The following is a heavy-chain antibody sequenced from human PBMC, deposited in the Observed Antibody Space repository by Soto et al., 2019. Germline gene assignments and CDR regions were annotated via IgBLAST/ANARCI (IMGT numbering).Heavy chain of an antibody. D-gene: IGHD6-6*01. CDR3: ARDLNEDSNSGGFDP. V-gene: IGHV4-59*01. CDR1: GGSISSYY. Sequence: PSETLSLTCTVSGGSISSYYWSWIRQPPGKGLELIGYIYYSGNTNYNPSLKSRVTISVDTSKNQFSLKLSSVTAADTAVYYCARDLNEDSNSGGFDPWGQGTLVTVSS. CDR2: IYYSGNT. J-gene: IGHJ5*02.